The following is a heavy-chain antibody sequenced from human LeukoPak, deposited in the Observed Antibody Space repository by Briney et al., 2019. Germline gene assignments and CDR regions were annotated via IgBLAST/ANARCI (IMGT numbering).Heavy chain of an antibody. Sequence: GGSLRLSCAASGFTFRSYGMHWVRQAPGKGLEWVAFTRYDGNNKYYADSVKGRFTISRDNSKNTVYLQMNSLRAEDTAVYYCAKDPTHFRVWDDYDNTRLNYWGQGTLVTVSS. V-gene: IGHV3-30*02. CDR1: GFTFRSYG. CDR3: AKDPTHFRVWDDYDNTRLNY. J-gene: IGHJ4*02. D-gene: IGHD3-22*01. CDR2: TRYDGNNK.